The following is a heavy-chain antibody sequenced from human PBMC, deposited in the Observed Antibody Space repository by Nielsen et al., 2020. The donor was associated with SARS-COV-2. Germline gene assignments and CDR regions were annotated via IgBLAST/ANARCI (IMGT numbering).Heavy chain of an antibody. J-gene: IGHJ6*02. V-gene: IGHV3-23*01. CDR3: AKEEYSSPSYGMDV. CDR2: ISGSGATT. D-gene: IGHD6-6*01. CDR1: GFTFSSYA. Sequence: GESLKISCAASGFTFSSYAMSWVRQAPGKGLEWVSAISGSGATTYYADSVKGRFTISRDNSKNTLYLQMNSLRAEETAVYYCAKEEYSSPSYGMDVWGQGTTVTVSS.